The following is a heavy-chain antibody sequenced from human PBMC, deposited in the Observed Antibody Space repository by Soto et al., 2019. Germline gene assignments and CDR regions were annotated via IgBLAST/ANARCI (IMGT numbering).Heavy chain of an antibody. CDR2: INRDSGGT. CDR1: GYLFIGYY. Sequence: AAVKVSCKASGYLFIGYYMHWVRQAPGQGLEWMGWINRDSGGTKYDHKFQGRVTMTRDTSLITAYMELSSLSPDDTAVYYCARKVATFDFDLWGQGTLVTVSS. CDR3: ARKVATFDFDL. D-gene: IGHD5-12*01. V-gene: IGHV1-2*02. J-gene: IGHJ4*02.